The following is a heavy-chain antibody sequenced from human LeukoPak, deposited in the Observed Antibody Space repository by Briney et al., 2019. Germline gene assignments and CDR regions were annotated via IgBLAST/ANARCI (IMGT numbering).Heavy chain of an antibody. CDR3: ARWAGGYYKNFDY. D-gene: IGHD3-22*01. V-gene: IGHV7-4-1*02. J-gene: IGHJ4*02. CDR2: INTNTGDP. CDR1: GYTFTAYA. Sequence: GASVKVSCKASGYTFTAYAMNWVRQAPGQGLEWMGWINTNTGDPTFAQGFAGRFVFSLDTSVSTAYLQISSLKAEDTAVYYCARWAGGYYKNFDYWGQGTLVTVSS.